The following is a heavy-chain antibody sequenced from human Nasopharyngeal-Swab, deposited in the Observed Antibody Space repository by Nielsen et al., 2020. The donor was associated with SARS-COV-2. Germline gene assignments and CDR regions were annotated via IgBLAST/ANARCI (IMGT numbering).Heavy chain of an antibody. CDR3: ATRDPSIVGATTPYDAFDI. J-gene: IGHJ3*02. CDR2: MNPNSGNT. CDR1: GYTFTSYD. D-gene: IGHD1-26*01. V-gene: IGHV1-8*01. Sequence: ASVKVSCKASGYTFTSYDINWVRQATGQGLEWMGWMNPNSGNTGNAQKFQGRVTMTRNTSISTAYMALSSLGSEDTAVYYCATRDPSIVGATTPYDAFDIWGQGTMVTVSS.